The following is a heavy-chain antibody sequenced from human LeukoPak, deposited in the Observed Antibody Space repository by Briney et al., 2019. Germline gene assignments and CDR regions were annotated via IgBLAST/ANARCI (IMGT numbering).Heavy chain of an antibody. V-gene: IGHV3-21*01. D-gene: IGHD3-10*01. CDR2: ISSSSSYI. J-gene: IGHJ4*02. CDR3: ARVQGDMVRGVIIFGYYFDY. Sequence: GGSLRLSCAASGFTFSSYSMNWVRQAPGKGLGWVSSISSSSSYIYYADSVKGRFTISRDNAKNSLYLQMNSLRAEDTAVYYCARVQGDMVRGVIIFGYYFDYWGQGTLVTVSS. CDR1: GFTFSSYS.